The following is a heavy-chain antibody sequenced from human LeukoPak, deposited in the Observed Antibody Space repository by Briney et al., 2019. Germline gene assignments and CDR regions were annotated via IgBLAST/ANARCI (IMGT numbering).Heavy chain of an antibody. V-gene: IGHV4-61*01. CDR2: IYHSGST. CDR1: GGSVSSGSYY. D-gene: IGHD4-17*01. J-gene: IGHJ4*02. CDR3: ARVSPLGGDPEHHDY. Sequence: SETLSLTCTVSGGSVSSGSYYWSWIRQPPGKGLEWIGYIYHSGSTNYNPSLKSRVTISVDTSKNQFSLKLSSVTAADTAVYYCARVSPLGGDPEHHDYWGQGTLVTVSS.